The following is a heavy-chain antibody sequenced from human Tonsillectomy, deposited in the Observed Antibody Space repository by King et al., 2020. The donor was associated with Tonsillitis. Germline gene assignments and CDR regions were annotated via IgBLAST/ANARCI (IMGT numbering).Heavy chain of an antibody. Sequence: QLVQSGAEVKKPGESLKISCKGSGYRFTSYWIGLVRQMPGKGLEWMGIIYPSDSDTRYSRSFQGQVTTSADKSNSTAYPQWSSLKASDTAMYYCARQGSGYDNRAISIDCWGQGTLVTVSS. CDR3: ARQGSGYDNRAISIDC. V-gene: IGHV5-51*01. D-gene: IGHD5-12*01. CDR1: GYRFTSYW. J-gene: IGHJ4*02. CDR2: IYPSDSDT.